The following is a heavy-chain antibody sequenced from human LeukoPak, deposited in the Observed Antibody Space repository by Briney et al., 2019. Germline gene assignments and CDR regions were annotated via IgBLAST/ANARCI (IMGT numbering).Heavy chain of an antibody. CDR2: IYSSGST. J-gene: IGHJ4*02. CDR1: GGSTSSYSNY. V-gene: IGHV4-61*02. D-gene: IGHD3-22*01. CDR3: ARDYYYYDSSGYSA. Sequence: SETLSLTCTVSGGSTSSYSNYWSRIRQPAGKGLEWIGRIYSSGSTNYNPSLKSRVTISVDTSKNQFSLKLSSVTAADTAVYYCARDYYYYDSSGYSAWGQGTLVTVSS.